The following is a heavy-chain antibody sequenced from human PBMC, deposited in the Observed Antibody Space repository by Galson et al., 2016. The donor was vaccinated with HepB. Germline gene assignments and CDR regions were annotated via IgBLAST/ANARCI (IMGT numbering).Heavy chain of an antibody. Sequence: SETLSLTCSVFGYSITSGHYWGWIRQPPGKGLEWIGTIHFSGSTYYNPSLNSRVTISLDTSKSQFSLNLTSVTAADTALYFCARDKGRSYPNYFDPWGRGTLVTVSS. CDR3: ARDKGRSYPNYFDP. V-gene: IGHV4-38-2*02. CDR2: IHFSGST. D-gene: IGHD2-15*01. J-gene: IGHJ5*02. CDR1: GYSITSGHY.